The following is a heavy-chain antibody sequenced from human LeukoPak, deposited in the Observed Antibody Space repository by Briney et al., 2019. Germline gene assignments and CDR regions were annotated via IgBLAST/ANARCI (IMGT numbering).Heavy chain of an antibody. Sequence: ASETLSLTCIVSGGSISSSSYNWGWIRQSPGKGLEWIGSIYYSGSTYYNPSLKSRLTISVDTSKNQFSLNLSSVTAADTAVYYCARAVGYCSSTSCSPGSFYGMDVWGQGTTVTVSS. V-gene: IGHV4-39*07. CDR2: IYYSGST. CDR3: ARAVGYCSSTSCSPGSFYGMDV. J-gene: IGHJ6*02. CDR1: GGSISSSSYN. D-gene: IGHD2-2*01.